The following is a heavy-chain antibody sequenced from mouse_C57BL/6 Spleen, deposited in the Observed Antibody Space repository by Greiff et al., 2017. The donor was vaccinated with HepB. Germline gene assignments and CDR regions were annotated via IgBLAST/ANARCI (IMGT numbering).Heavy chain of an antibody. Sequence: VQLQQSGPELVKPGASVKISCKASGYTFTDYYINWVKQSHGKSLEWIGDINPNNGGTSYNQKFKGKATLTVDKSSSTAYMELRSLTSEDSAVYYCARYEDYYGSEAWFAYWGQGTLVTVSA. CDR1: GYTFTDYY. V-gene: IGHV1-26*01. D-gene: IGHD1-1*01. CDR3: ARYEDYYGSEAWFAY. J-gene: IGHJ3*01. CDR2: INPNNGGT.